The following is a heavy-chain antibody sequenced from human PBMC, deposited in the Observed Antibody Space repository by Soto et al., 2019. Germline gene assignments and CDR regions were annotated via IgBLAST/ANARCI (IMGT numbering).Heavy chain of an antibody. CDR2: ISYDCSNR. V-gene: IGHV3-30-3*01. Sequence: QVQLVESGGGVVQPGRSLRLSCAASGLTFSSYAMHWVCQAPGKGLEWVSAISYDCSNRYYADSVKGRFTISRDNSKNTLYLQMDSLKAEDTAVYYCARRTGGVDYRGQGTMVTVSS. J-gene: IGHJ4*02. CDR1: GLTFSSYA. CDR3: ARRTGGVDY.